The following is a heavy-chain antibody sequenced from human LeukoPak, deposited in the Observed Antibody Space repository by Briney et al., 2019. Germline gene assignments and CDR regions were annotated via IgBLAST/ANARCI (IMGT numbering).Heavy chain of an antibody. CDR1: GLTFSSYA. CDR2: IGTSGNT. CDR3: ALVPDSTGFDP. V-gene: IGHV3-23*01. D-gene: IGHD1-1*01. Sequence: PGGSLRLSCAASGLTFSSYAMFWVRQAAGEGLEWVSGIGTSGNTYYADSVKGRFTISRDNSKNTLYLQMDSLRAEDTAVYYCALVPDSTGFDPWGQGTLVTVSS. J-gene: IGHJ5*02.